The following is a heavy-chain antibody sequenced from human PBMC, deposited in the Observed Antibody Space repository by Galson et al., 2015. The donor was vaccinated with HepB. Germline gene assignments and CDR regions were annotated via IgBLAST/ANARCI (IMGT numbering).Heavy chain of an antibody. CDR1: GFSLSTSIVG. Sequence: PALVKPTQTLALTCTFSGFSLSTSIVGVGWIRQPPGEALEWLALIYWDDDKRYNPSLKSRLTIAKDTSKNQVVLTMTIMDPVDTGTYYCAHRRDYNGVWDWGDFDYWGQGSLVTVSS. CDR3: AHRRDYNGVWDWGDFDY. CDR2: IYWDDDK. J-gene: IGHJ4*02. D-gene: IGHD3/OR15-3a*01. V-gene: IGHV2-5*02.